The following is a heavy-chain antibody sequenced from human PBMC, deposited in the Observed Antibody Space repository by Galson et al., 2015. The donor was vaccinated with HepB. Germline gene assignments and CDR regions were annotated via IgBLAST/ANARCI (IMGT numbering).Heavy chain of an antibody. Sequence: LRLSCAASGFTFDDFGMSWVRQVPGKGLEWVSDINWTGGTTVYADSVKGRFTISRDNVKNSLYLQMNSLRAEDTALYYCARERSSGYYRYFDYWGQGTLVTVSS. J-gene: IGHJ4*02. CDR1: GFTFDDFG. V-gene: IGHV3-20*04. CDR2: INWTGGTT. CDR3: ARERSSGYYRYFDY. D-gene: IGHD3-22*01.